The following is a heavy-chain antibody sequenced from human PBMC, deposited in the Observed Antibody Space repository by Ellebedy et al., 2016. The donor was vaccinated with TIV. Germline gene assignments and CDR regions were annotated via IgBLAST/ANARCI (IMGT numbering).Heavy chain of an antibody. CDR2: IVGSGS. CDR1: GFTVSSNH. D-gene: IGHD5-18*01. J-gene: IGHJ4*02. V-gene: IGHV3-53*01. Sequence: GESLKISCAASGFTVSSNHMNWVRQAPGTGLEWVTGIVGSGSQKYADSVKGRFTISRDNSKRKVDLQMNGLRAEDTAIYFCAKDRTSGNGYWVFDNWGQGTLGSVSS. CDR3: AKDRTSGNGYWVFDN.